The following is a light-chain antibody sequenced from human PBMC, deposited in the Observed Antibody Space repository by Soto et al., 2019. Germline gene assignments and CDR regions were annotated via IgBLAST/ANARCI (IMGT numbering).Light chain of an antibody. J-gene: IGLJ1*01. CDR1: SSDVGGYNY. V-gene: IGLV2-8*01. Sequence: QSVLTQPPSASGSPGQSVTISCTGTSSDVGGYNYVSWYQQRPGKAPKLIIYEVTKRPSGVPDRFSGSKSGNTASLTVSGLQAEDEADYYCTSYAGRNNLGVFGTGTK. CDR2: EVT. CDR3: TSYAGRNNLGV.